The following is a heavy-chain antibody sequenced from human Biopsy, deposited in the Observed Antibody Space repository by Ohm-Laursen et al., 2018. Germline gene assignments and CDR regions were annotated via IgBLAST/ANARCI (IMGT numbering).Heavy chain of an antibody. D-gene: IGHD2/OR15-2a*01. CDR1: GVTFDTYA. V-gene: IGHV1-69*13. CDR2: RIPYFNTI. J-gene: IGHJ3*01. CDR3: VGGRRGPPIGVTVPGDAFDL. Sequence: SVKVSCKASGVTFDTYAFGWVRQAPGQGLEWMGGRIPYFNTIYYARNFQDRAVITADRSARTTDMQLSGLRPDDTAVYYCVGGRRGPPIGVTVPGDAFDLWGPGTMVTVSP.